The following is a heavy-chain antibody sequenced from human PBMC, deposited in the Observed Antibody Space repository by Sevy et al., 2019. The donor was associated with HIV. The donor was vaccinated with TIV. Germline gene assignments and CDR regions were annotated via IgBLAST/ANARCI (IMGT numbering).Heavy chain of an antibody. V-gene: IGHV3-7*01. CDR3: ARDDWNYYFHF. CDR2: IKEDAGQK. D-gene: IGHD1-7*01. CDR1: GFTFSKYW. J-gene: IGHJ4*02. Sequence: GGSLRLSCAASGFTFSKYWMGWVRQAPGKGLEWVANIKEDAGQKYYVDSVKGRFTISRDNAKNTLYLQMNSLRAEETAVYFCARDDWNYYFHFWGQGTLVTVSS.